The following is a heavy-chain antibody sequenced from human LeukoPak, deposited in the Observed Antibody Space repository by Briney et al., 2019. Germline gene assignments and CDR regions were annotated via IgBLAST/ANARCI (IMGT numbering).Heavy chain of an antibody. CDR1: GAYISNYY. D-gene: IGHD3-22*01. Sequence: PSETLSLTCNVSGAYISNYYWTWVRQPAAQGLEWIGRLHASESTIYNPSLKSRVTLSIDTSKDQLSLTLTSVTAADSAVYYCATLSSGADFDVWGQGTVVTASS. CDR3: ATLSSGADFDV. CDR2: LHASEST. V-gene: IGHV4-4*07. J-gene: IGHJ3*01.